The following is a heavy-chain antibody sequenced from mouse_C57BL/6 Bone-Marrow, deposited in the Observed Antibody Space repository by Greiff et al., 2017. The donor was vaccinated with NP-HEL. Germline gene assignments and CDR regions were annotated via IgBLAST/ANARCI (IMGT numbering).Heavy chain of an antibody. CDR1: GYTFTSYW. CDR2: IDPSDSYT. Sequence: QVQLKQPGAELVMPGASVKLSCKASGYTFTSYWMHWVKQRPGQGLEWFGEIDPSDSYTNYNQKFKGKSTLTVDKSSSTAYMQLSSLTSEDSAVYYCARDWDYWGQGTTLTVSS. V-gene: IGHV1-69*01. J-gene: IGHJ2*01. D-gene: IGHD4-1*01. CDR3: ARDWDY.